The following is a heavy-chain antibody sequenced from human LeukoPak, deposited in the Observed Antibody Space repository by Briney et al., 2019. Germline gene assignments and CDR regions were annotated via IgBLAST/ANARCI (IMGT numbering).Heavy chain of an antibody. D-gene: IGHD2-2*01. V-gene: IGHV4-34*01. Sequence: PSETLSLTCAVYGGSFSGYYWSWIRQPPGKGLEWIGEINHSGSTNYNPSLKSRVTISVDTSKNQFSLKLSSVTAADTAVYYCARHGWGYCSSTSCYSYYYYYMDVWGKGTTVTVSS. CDR1: GGSFSGYY. J-gene: IGHJ6*03. CDR3: ARHGWGYCSSTSCYSYYYYYMDV. CDR2: INHSGST.